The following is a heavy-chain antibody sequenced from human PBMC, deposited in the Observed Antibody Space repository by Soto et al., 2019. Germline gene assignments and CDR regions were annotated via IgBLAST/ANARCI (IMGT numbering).Heavy chain of an antibody. CDR3: ARGGYYFYYGMDV. Sequence: SGTLSLTCTVSGGSISSGGYYWSWLRQHPGKGLEWIAYIYYSGSTYYNPSLKSRVTISVDTSKNQFSLKLSSVTAADTAVYYCARGGYYFYYGMDVWAQGTTVNVSS. CDR1: GGSISSGGYY. V-gene: IGHV4-31*03. J-gene: IGHJ6*02. CDR2: IYYSGST.